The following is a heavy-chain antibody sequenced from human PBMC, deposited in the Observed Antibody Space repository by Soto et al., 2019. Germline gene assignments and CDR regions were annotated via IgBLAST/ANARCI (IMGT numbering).Heavy chain of an antibody. J-gene: IGHJ4*02. Sequence: GASVTVSCKASGYTFITYVLSWVRQAPGQGCEWMGWISTFNGNTNYAQKFQGRVNMTTDTSTSTAYMELRSLGSDDTAVYYCAGGGDKFDYWGQGALVTVSS. CDR1: GYTFITYV. CDR2: ISTFNGNT. V-gene: IGHV1-18*01. D-gene: IGHD3-10*01. CDR3: AGGGDKFDY.